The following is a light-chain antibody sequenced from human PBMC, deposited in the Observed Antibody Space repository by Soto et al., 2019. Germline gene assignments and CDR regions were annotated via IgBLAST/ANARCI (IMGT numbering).Light chain of an antibody. CDR2: GAS. J-gene: IGKJ1*01. CDR1: QSVSSCY. Sequence: EIVLTQSPGTLSLSPGERATLSCRASQSVSSCYLAWYQQKPGQAPRLLIYGASSRATGIPDRFSGSGSGTDFTLTISRLEPEDFAVYYCQQYGSLPRTFGQGTEVEIK. CDR3: QQYGSLPRT. V-gene: IGKV3-20*01.